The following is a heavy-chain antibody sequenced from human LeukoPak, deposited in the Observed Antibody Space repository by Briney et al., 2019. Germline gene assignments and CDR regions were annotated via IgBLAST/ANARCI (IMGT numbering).Heavy chain of an antibody. Sequence: SDTQSLPCAVYGGSFRGYYWRWLREPPGKGLEWLGDINYSGSTNYNPSLKGRVPISVDTSKNQFSLKLSYLTAAGPAGLYCARYYYGSGSYYRLGFYDYWGQGTLVTVSS. J-gene: IGHJ4*02. D-gene: IGHD3-10*01. CDR3: ARYYYGSGSYYRLGFYDY. CDR2: INYSGST. CDR1: GGSFRGYY. V-gene: IGHV4-34*01.